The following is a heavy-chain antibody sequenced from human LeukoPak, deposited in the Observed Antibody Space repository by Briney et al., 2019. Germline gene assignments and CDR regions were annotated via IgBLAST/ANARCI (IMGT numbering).Heavy chain of an antibody. J-gene: IGHJ3*02. CDR2: ISSSSSTI. V-gene: IGHV3-48*01. CDR1: GFTFSSYS. Sequence: GGSLRLSCAASGFTFSSYSMNWVRQAPGKGLEWVSYISSSSSTIYYADSAKGRFTISRDNAKNSLYLQMNSLRAEDTAVYYCARGPWVVVPAEDIWGQGTMVTVSS. D-gene: IGHD2-2*01. CDR3: ARGPWVVVPAEDI.